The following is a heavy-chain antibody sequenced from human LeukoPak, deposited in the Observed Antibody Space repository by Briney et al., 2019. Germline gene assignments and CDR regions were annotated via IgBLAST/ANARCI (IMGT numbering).Heavy chain of an antibody. V-gene: IGHV3-15*01. CDR1: GFNFNAAW. CDR2: IKSRGGGETT. CDR3: SWEMDVSFGRRLQN. Sequence: GGSLRLSCAASGFNFNAAWMSWVRQAPGKGLEWIGRIKSRGGGETTDYAATVKGRFTISRDDSKNMLYLQMNSLKIEDTAVYFCSWEMDVSFGRRLQNWGPGTLVTVAS. J-gene: IGHJ4*02. D-gene: IGHD3-10*01.